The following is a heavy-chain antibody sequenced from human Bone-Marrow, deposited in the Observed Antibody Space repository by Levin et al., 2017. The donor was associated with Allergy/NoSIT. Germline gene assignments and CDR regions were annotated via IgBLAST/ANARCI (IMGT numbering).Heavy chain of an antibody. Sequence: GGSLRLSCAASQFTFSHHYMDWVRQAPGTGLEWVGRSRNKANNYITEYAASVKGRFTISRYDSKNSAYLEMNSLKSDDTAVYFCVREAAASVFDLWGQGTMVTVSP. V-gene: IGHV3-72*01. J-gene: IGHJ3*01. CDR1: QFTFSHHY. D-gene: IGHD5/OR15-5a*01. CDR3: VREAAASVFDL. CDR2: SRNKANNYIT.